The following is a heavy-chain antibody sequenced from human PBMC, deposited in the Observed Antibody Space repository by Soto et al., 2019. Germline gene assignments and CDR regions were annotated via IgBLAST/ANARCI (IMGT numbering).Heavy chain of an antibody. CDR1: GFTFDDYA. CDR3: AKGVAAWWYFDY. D-gene: IGHD2-8*02. V-gene: IGHV3-9*01. Sequence: EVQLVESGGGLVQPGRSLRLSCAASGFTFDDYAMHWVRQAPGKGLEWVSGISWNSGPIGYADSVKGRFTISRDNAKNSLYLQMNSLRAEDTALYYCAKGVAAWWYFDYWGQGTLVTVSS. CDR2: ISWNSGPI. J-gene: IGHJ4*02.